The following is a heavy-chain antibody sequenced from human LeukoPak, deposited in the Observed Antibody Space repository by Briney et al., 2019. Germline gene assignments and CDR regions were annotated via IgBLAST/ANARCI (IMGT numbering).Heavy chain of an antibody. V-gene: IGHV3-23*01. J-gene: IGHJ6*03. Sequence: PGGSLRLSCAASGFTFSSCAMSWVRQAPGKGLEWVSAISGSGGSTYYADSVKGRFTISRDNSKYTLYLQMNSLRAEDTAVYYCAKVHDYHYYMDVWGKGTTVTVSS. CDR3: AKVHDYHYYMDV. CDR2: ISGSGGST. CDR1: GFTFSSCA.